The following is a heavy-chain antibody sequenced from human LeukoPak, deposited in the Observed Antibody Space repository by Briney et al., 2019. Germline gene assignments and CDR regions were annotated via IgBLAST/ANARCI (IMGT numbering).Heavy chain of an antibody. D-gene: IGHD1-26*01. CDR3: ARDPSGSFFNWFDP. J-gene: IGHJ5*02. Sequence: SETLSLTCTVSGGSISNHYWHWIRQPPGKGLEWIGYIYYSGGTNYNPSLKSRVTISVDTSKNQFSLKLRSVTAADTAVYYCARDPSGSFFNWFDPWGQGTLVTVSS. CDR1: GGSISNHY. V-gene: IGHV4-59*11. CDR2: IYYSGGT.